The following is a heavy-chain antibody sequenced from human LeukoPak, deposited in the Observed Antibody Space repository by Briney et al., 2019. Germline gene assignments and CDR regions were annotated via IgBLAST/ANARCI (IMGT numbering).Heavy chain of an antibody. V-gene: IGHV3-23*01. Sequence: PGGSLRLSCAASGFTFSNYAMTWVRQAPGKGLEWVSTSVSAVSTYYANSVKGRFTISRDNSKNTLHLQMNSLRAEDTAVYYCAPDLRGSAWSLDYWGQGTLVTVSS. D-gene: IGHD6-19*01. CDR3: APDLRGSAWSLDY. CDR2: SVSAVST. J-gene: IGHJ4*02. CDR1: GFTFSNYA.